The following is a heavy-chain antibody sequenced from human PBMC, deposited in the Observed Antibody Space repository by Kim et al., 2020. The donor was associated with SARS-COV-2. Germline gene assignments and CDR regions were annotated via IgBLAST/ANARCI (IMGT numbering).Heavy chain of an antibody. CDR2: MNPNSGNT. Sequence: ASVKVSCKASGYTFTSYDINWVRQATGQGLEWMGWMNPNSGNTGYAQKFQGRVTMTRNTSISTAYMELSSLRSEDTAVYYCVGVGDPLDYYGMDVWGQGTTVTVSS. J-gene: IGHJ6*02. V-gene: IGHV1-8*01. CDR3: VGVGDPLDYYGMDV. D-gene: IGHD3-10*01. CDR1: GYTFTSYD.